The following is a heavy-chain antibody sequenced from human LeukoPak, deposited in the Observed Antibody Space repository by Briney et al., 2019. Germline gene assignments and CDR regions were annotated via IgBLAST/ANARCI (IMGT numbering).Heavy chain of an antibody. J-gene: IGHJ6*02. Sequence: SETPSLTCAVYGGSFSGYYWSCIRQSPGKGLEWIGEINHSGSTNYNPSLKSRVTISVDTSKNQFSLKLTSVTAADTAVYYCARPLGQGNEYGMDVWGQGTTVTVSS. CDR1: GGSFSGYY. V-gene: IGHV4-34*01. CDR3: ARPLGQGNEYGMDV. CDR2: INHSGST. D-gene: IGHD1-1*01.